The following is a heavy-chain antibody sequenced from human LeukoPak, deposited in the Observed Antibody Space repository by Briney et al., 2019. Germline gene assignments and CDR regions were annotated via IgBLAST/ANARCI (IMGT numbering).Heavy chain of an antibody. CDR2: IKFDGSEK. CDR3: VGARSSLWSRQVSIWFDP. CDR1: GFTFSHNW. J-gene: IGHJ5*02. Sequence: PGGSLRLSCSGSGFTFSHNWMTWVRQAPGKGLEWVANIKFDGSEKFYGDSVKGRFTISRDNAKNSLYLQMNSLRAEDTATYFCVGARSSLWSRQVSIWFDPWGQGTLVTVSS. D-gene: IGHD2-2*01. V-gene: IGHV3-7*01.